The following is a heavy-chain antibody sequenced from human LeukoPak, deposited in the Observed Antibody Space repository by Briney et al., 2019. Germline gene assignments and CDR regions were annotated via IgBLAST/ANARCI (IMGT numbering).Heavy chain of an antibody. CDR3: AKDTRPLV. CDR2: IISDGTSA. V-gene: IGHV3-74*01. J-gene: IGHJ4*02. CDR1: GFTFSDYW. Sequence: GGSLRLSCAASGFTFSDYWMHWVRQAPGKGLVWVSRIISDGTSATYADSVKGRFTMSRDNAKNTLYLEMNSLRADDTAVYYCAKDTRPLVWGQGTLVTVSS. D-gene: IGHD2-15*01.